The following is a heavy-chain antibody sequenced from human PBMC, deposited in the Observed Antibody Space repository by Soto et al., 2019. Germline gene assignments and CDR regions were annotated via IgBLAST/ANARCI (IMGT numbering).Heavy chain of an antibody. V-gene: IGHV3-30*18. CDR3: AKRYIAAPGVLDAFDI. CDR2: ISYDGNQE. Sequence: GGSLRLSCAASELTFSGHAMHWVRQAPGKGLEWVATISYDGNQEYYADSVKGRFTISRDNLQMNSLRTEDTAVYYCAKRYIAAPGVLDAFDIWGQGTMVTVSS. J-gene: IGHJ3*02. CDR1: ELTFSGHA. D-gene: IGHD6-13*01.